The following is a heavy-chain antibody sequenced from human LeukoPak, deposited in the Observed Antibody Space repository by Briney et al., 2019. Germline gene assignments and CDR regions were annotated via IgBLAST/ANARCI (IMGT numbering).Heavy chain of an antibody. J-gene: IGHJ4*02. D-gene: IGHD2-2*01. CDR1: GFTFGSYW. Sequence: GGSLRLSCAASGFTFGSYWMSWVRQAPGEGLEWVANIKQGGSEKYYVDSVKGRFTISRDNAKNSLYLQMNSLRAEDTAVYYCARASSTRYDFDYWGQGTLVTVSS. V-gene: IGHV3-7*01. CDR2: IKQGGSEK. CDR3: ARASSTRYDFDY.